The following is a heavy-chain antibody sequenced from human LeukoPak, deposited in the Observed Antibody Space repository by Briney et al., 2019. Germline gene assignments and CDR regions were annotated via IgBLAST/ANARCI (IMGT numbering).Heavy chain of an antibody. Sequence: ASVKVSGKASGYTCTGYYMHWVRQAPGQGLEWMGWINPNSGGTNYAQKFQGRVTMTRDTSISTAYMELSRLRSDDTAVYYCARDSVPATAIPNWFDPWGQGTLVTVSS. V-gene: IGHV1-2*02. CDR2: INPNSGGT. D-gene: IGHD2-2*01. CDR1: GYTCTGYY. J-gene: IGHJ5*02. CDR3: ARDSVPATAIPNWFDP.